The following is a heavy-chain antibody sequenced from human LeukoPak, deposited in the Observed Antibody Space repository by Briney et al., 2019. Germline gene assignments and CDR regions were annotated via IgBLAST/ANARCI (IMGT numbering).Heavy chain of an antibody. V-gene: IGHV3-48*01. CDR1: GFTFSSYS. D-gene: IGHD2-2*01. Sequence: GGSLRLSCAASGFTFSSYSMNWVRQAPGKGLEWVSYISSSSSTIYYADSVKGRFTISRDNAKNSLYLQMNSLRAEDTAVYYCATRRCSIAACRASSYRCFDFWGKGTTVIVSS. J-gene: IGHJ6*04. CDR3: ATRRCSIAACRASSYRCFDF. CDR2: ISSSSSTI.